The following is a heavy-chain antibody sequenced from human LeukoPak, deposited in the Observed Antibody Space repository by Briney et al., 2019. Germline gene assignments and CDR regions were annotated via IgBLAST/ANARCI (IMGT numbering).Heavy chain of an antibody. CDR2: ISSSSSYI. Sequence: GGSLRLSCAASGFTFSSYSMNWVRQAPGKGLEWVSSISSSSSYIYYADSVKGRFTISRDNTKNSLYLQMNSLRAEDTAVYYCARDGGEQLVGPFDYWGQGTLVTVSS. CDR3: ARDGGEQLVGPFDY. V-gene: IGHV3-21*01. D-gene: IGHD6-6*01. J-gene: IGHJ4*02. CDR1: GFTFSSYS.